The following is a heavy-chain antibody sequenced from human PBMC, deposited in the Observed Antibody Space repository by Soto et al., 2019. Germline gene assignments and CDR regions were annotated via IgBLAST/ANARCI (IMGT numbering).Heavy chain of an antibody. CDR2: IYTSGST. CDR1: GGSISSYY. V-gene: IGHV4-4*07. D-gene: IGHD2-2*01. J-gene: IGHJ4*02. Sequence: SETLSLTCTVSGGSISSYYWSWIRQPAGKGLEWIGLIYTSGSTIYNPSLKSRVTMSVDTSKNQFSLKLSSVTATDTAVYYCARDCSGTSCYGFYFDYWGQGTLVTVSS. CDR3: ARDCSGTSCYGFYFDY.